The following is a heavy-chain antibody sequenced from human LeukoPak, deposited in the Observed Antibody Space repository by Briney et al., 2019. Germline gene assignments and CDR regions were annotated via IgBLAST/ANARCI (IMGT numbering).Heavy chain of an antibody. J-gene: IGHJ4*02. CDR3: ARDLREWELLGMDY. D-gene: IGHD1-26*01. V-gene: IGHV1-2*02. CDR2: INPNSGGT. Sequence: GASVKVSCKASGYTFTGYYMHWVRQAPGQGLEWMGWINPNSGGTNYAQKFQGRVTMTRDTSISTAYMELSRLGSDDTAVYYCARDLREWELLGMDYWGQGTLVTVSS. CDR1: GYTFTGYY.